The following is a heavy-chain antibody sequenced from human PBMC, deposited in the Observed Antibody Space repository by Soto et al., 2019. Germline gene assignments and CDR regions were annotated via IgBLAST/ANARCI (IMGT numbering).Heavy chain of an antibody. D-gene: IGHD3-3*01. CDR3: ARGGRDITNAVDI. V-gene: IGHV3-21*01. J-gene: IGHJ3*02. CDR2: ISSSSSYI. Sequence: EVQLVESGGGLVKPGGSLRLSCAASGFTFSSYSMNWVRQAPGKGLEWVSSISSSSSYIYYADSVKGRFTISRDNAKNSMYLQMNSLRDEDTAVYYCARGGRDITNAVDIWGQGTMVTVSS. CDR1: GFTFSSYS.